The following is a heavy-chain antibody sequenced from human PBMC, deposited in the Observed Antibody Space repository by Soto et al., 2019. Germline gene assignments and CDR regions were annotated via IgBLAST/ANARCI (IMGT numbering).Heavy chain of an antibody. CDR3: AQYTCTTSSCNRWFDP. CDR2: ISTDGETT. Sequence: PGGSLRLSCAASGSGFTFSSYAMTWVRQAPGRGLEWVSVISTDGETTNYADSVQGRFTISRDNSRNTLYPQMNSLRVDDSAIYYCAQYTCTTSSCNRWFDPWGQGTLVTVSS. D-gene: IGHD2-2*02. CDR1: GSGFTFSSYA. J-gene: IGHJ5*02. V-gene: IGHV3-23*01.